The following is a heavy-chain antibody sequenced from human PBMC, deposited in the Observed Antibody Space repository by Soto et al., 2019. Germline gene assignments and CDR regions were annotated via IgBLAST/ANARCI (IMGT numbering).Heavy chain of an antibody. CDR1: GFTVSSNY. CDR3: AIDVENYYDSSGYYYDAFDI. V-gene: IGHV3-53*01. Sequence: GGSLRLSCAASGFTVSSNYMSWVRQAPGKGLEWVSVIYSGGSTYYADSVKGRFTISRDNSKNTLYLQMNSLRAEDTAVYYCAIDVENYYDSSGYYYDAFDIWGQGTMVTVSS. CDR2: IYSGGST. D-gene: IGHD3-22*01. J-gene: IGHJ3*02.